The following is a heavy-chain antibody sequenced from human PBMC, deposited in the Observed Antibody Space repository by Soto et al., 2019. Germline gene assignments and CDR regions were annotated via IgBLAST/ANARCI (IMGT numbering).Heavy chain of an antibody. D-gene: IGHD4-17*01. CDR3: AKDRISTVTTCWSVFHFDY. CDR1: GFTFSSYA. CDR2: ISGSGGST. V-gene: IGHV3-23*01. J-gene: IGHJ4*02. Sequence: EVQLLESGGGLVQPGGSLRLSCAAAGFTFSSYAMSWVRQAPGKGLEWVSAISGSGGSTYYADSVKGRFSLSRDNSKNTLYLQMNSLRAEDTAVYYCAKDRISTVTTCWSVFHFDYWGQGTLVTVSS.